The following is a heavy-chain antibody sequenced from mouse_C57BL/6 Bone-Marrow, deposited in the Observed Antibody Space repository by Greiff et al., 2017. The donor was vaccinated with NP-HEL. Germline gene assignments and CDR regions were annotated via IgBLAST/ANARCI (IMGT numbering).Heavy chain of an antibody. CDR1: GFTFSSYT. D-gene: IGHD2-12*01. Sequence: DVKLQESGGGLVKPGGSLKLSCAASGFTFSSYTMSWVRQTPEKRLEWVATISGGGGNTYYPDSVKGRFTISRDNAKNTLYLQMSSLRSEDTALYYCARQGYDGPWFAYWGQGTLVTVSA. V-gene: IGHV5-9*01. J-gene: IGHJ3*01. CDR2: ISGGGGNT. CDR3: ARQGYDGPWFAY.